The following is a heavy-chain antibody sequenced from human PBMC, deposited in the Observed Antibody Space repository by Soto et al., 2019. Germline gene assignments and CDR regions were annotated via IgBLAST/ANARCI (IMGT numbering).Heavy chain of an antibody. Sequence: EASVKVSCKASGYTFTSYAMHWVRQSPGQRLEWMGWINAGNGNTKYSQKFQGRVTITRDTSASTAYMELSSLRSEDTAVYYCARDRTYYYDSSGYYDPPFDYWGQGTLVTVSS. CDR1: GYTFTSYA. J-gene: IGHJ4*02. V-gene: IGHV1-3*01. CDR3: ARDRTYYYDSSGYYDPPFDY. D-gene: IGHD3-22*01. CDR2: INAGNGNT.